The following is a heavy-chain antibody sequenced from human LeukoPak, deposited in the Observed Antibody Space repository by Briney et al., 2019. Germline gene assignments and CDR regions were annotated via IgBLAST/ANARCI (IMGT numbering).Heavy chain of an antibody. CDR3: ARGIMYYFYAMDV. D-gene: IGHD2-8*01. CDR1: GFTFTTYA. V-gene: IGHV3-21*06. J-gene: IGHJ6*02. Sequence: PGGSLRLSCAASGFTFTTYAMNWVRQAPGKGLEWVSSISGGSSYTTYADSVKGRFTISRDNAKNFLYLQMNSLRADDTAVYYCARGIMYYFYAMDVWGQGTTVAVSS. CDR2: ISGGSSYT.